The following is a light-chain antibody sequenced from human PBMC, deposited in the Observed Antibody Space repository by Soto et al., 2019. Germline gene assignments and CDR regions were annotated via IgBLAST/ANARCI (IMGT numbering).Light chain of an antibody. V-gene: IGKV3-20*01. Sequence: ETVLTQSPGTLYFSPVERATLSCRASQTVRNNYLAWYQQKPGQAPTLLIYDASNRSTGIPDRFSGGGSGTDFTLTISRLEPEDFAVYYCQQFASYPLTFGGGTKVDIK. CDR2: DAS. J-gene: IGKJ4*01. CDR3: QQFASYPLT. CDR1: QTVRNNY.